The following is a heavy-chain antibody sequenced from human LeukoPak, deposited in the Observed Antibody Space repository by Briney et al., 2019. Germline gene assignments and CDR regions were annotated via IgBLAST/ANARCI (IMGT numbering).Heavy chain of an antibody. CDR1: GYTFTGYY. CDR3: ARASGSGDYSAFDM. V-gene: IGHV1-2*02. Sequence: AAVKVSCKASGYTFTGYYIQWVRQAPGQGLEWMGWINPNIGGTNYAQKFQGRITMTRDTSSSTVYMDLSSLTSDDTAVYFCARASGSGDYSAFDMWGQGTRVTFSS. D-gene: IGHD4-17*01. J-gene: IGHJ3*02. CDR2: INPNIGGT.